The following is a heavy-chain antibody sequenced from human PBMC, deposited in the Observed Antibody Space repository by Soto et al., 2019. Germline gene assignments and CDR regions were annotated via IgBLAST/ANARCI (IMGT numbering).Heavy chain of an antibody. V-gene: IGHV6-1*01. J-gene: IGHJ6*02. Sequence: SPTLSLTCAISGDSVSSNSAAWNWIRQSPSRGLEWLGRTYYRSKWYNDYAVSVKSRITINPDTSKNQFSLQLNSVTPEDTAVYYCARCPLEYSSSGGTGYYYYGMDVWGQGTTVTVSS. CDR1: GDSVSSNSAA. CDR2: TYYRSKWYN. D-gene: IGHD6-6*01. CDR3: ARCPLEYSSSGGTGYYYYGMDV.